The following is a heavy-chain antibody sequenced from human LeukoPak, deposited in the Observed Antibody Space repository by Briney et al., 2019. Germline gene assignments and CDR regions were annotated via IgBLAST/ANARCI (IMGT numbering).Heavy chain of an antibody. CDR3: ARGIGGHSYYFDY. Sequence: SETLSLTCTVSGGSVNSGGYYWSWIRQPAGKGLEWIGRIYTGGSTNYSPSLRSQVTISLDTSNNQFSLNLTSVTAADTAVYYCARGIGGHSYYFDYWGQGTPVTVSS. J-gene: IGHJ4*01. CDR2: IYTGGST. D-gene: IGHD5-18*01. CDR1: GGSVNSGGYY. V-gene: IGHV4-61*02.